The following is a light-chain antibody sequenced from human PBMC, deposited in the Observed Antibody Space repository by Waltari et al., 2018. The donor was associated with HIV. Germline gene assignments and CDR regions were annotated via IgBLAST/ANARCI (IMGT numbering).Light chain of an antibody. J-gene: IGLJ2*01. V-gene: IGLV1-51*01. CDR3: GTWDSSLNTPV. CDR1: TSNIETTY. CDR2: DNN. Sequence: QPVLTQPPSVSAAPGRRVPITCSGRTSNIETTYVSWYQQIPGTAPKLLIYDNNKRPSGIPERFSGSKSATSATLGITGLQTGDEAEYFCGTWDSSLNTPVFGGGSRLTVL.